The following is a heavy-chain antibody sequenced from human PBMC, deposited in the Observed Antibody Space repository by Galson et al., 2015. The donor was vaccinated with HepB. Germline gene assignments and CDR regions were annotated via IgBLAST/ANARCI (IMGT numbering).Heavy chain of an antibody. CDR1: GFTFDDYA. Sequence: LRLSCAASGFTFDDYAMHWVRQAPGKGLEWVSGISWNSGSIGYADSVKGRFTISRDNAKNSLYLQMNSLRAEDTALYYCAKVTELSIFDYWGQGTLVTVSS. V-gene: IGHV3-9*01. CDR2: ISWNSGSI. D-gene: IGHD3-16*02. J-gene: IGHJ4*02. CDR3: AKVTELSIFDY.